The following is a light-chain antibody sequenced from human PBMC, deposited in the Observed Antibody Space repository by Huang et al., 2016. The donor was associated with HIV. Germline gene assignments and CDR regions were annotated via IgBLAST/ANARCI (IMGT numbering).Light chain of an antibody. V-gene: IGKV3-20*01. Sequence: EIVLTQSPGTLSLSPGERATLSCRATQRVRSIDLHGYQQKPGQAPRLLIYGASIRATGIPDRFSGSGSGTDFTLTISRLESEDFAEYYCQHYGSPRITFGGGTKVEI. CDR2: GAS. CDR1: QRVRSID. CDR3: QHYGSPRIT. J-gene: IGKJ4*01.